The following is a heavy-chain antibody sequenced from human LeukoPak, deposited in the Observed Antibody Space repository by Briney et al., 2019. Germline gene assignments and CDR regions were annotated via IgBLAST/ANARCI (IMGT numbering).Heavy chain of an antibody. CDR3: ARGGDSSAFNWFDP. V-gene: IGHV3-74*01. Sequence: GGSLRLSCSASGFTFSSYWMHWVRQGPGKGLVWVSRINSDGSSTSYADSVKGRFTISRDNAKNTLYLQMNSLRAEDTAVYYCARGGDSSAFNWFDPWGQGTLVTVSS. CDR2: INSDGSST. D-gene: IGHD3-22*01. J-gene: IGHJ5*02. CDR1: GFTFSSYW.